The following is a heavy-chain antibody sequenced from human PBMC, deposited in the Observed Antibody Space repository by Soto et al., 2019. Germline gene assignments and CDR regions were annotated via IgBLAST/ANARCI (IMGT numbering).Heavy chain of an antibody. V-gene: IGHV3-23*01. D-gene: IGHD3-22*01. CDR2: IIGSGGST. Sequence: HPGGSLRLSCAASGFTFSSYAMSWVRQAPGKGLERVLFIIGSGGSTYYADSVKGRFTISRDNSKNTLYLQMNSLRAEDTAVYYCAKNSDYYDSSGYYYSPYYFDYWGQGTLVTVSS. CDR1: GFTFSSYA. J-gene: IGHJ4*02. CDR3: AKNSDYYDSSGYYYSPYYFDY.